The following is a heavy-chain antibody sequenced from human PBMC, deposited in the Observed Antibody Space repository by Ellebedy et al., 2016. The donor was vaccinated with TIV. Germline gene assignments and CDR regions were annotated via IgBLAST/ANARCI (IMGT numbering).Heavy chain of an antibody. J-gene: IGHJ4*02. D-gene: IGHD2-21*02. CDR1: GYTFTSYD. CDR3: ARVVTWKVKYYFDY. V-gene: IGHV1-8*01. CDR2: MNPNSGNT. Sequence: ASVKVSXXTSGYTFTSYDINWVRQATGQGLEWMGWMNPNSGNTGYAQKFQGRVTMTRNTSISTAYMELSSLTSEDTAVYYCARVVTWKVKYYFDYWGQGTLVPVSS.